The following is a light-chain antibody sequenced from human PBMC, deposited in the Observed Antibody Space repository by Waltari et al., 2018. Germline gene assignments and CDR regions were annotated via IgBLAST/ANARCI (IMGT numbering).Light chain of an antibody. CDR3: QQYNNWPQT. J-gene: IGKJ1*01. CDR1: QSVSSN. V-gene: IGKV3-15*01. CDR2: GAS. Sequence: EIVMTQSPSTLSVSPGERATLSCRASQSVSSNLAWYQQTPGQPPRLLIYGASTRATGIPARFSGSGSGTEFTLTISSLQSEDFAVYYCQQYNNWPQTFGQGTKVEIK.